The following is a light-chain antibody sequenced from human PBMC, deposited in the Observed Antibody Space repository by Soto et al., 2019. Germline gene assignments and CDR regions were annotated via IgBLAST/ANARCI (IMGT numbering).Light chain of an antibody. V-gene: IGKV1-27*01. J-gene: IGKJ1*01. CDR1: QGISNY. CDR2: AAS. CDR3: PKYNSALWT. Sequence: DIQMTQSPSSLSASVGDRVTITCRASQGISNYLAWYQQKPGKVPKLLIYAASTLQSGVPSRFSGSGSGTDFTLSISRLQPEDVATYYCPKYNSALWTFGQGTKVEIK.